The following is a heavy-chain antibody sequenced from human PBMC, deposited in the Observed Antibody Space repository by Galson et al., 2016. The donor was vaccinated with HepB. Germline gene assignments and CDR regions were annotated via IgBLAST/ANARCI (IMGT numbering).Heavy chain of an antibody. Sequence: SLRLSCAASGFTFNSHSMTWVRQAPGKGLEWVSSFGSNGHIYYADSVKGRFTTSRDSAKNTLYLQMDSLRAEDTAVYYCARVKIDYYDSSGFYHAPLDYWGHGTLVTVSS. D-gene: IGHD3-22*01. V-gene: IGHV3-21*06. J-gene: IGHJ4*01. CDR1: GFTFNSHS. CDR3: ARVKIDYYDSSGFYHAPLDY. CDR2: FGSNGHI.